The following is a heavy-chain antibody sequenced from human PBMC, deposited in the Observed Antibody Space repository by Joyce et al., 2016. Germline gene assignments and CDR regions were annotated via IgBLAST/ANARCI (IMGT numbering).Heavy chain of an antibody. V-gene: IGHV3-30*18. CDR1: GFSFSRSG. Sequence: QVQLVESGGGVVQPGRSLRLSCAAAGFSFSRSGMHWVRQAPGKGLEWVALISYEGSDKYYADSVKGRFTISRDNSKNTLYLQMNSLRAEDTAVYYCANLYGLDFDIWGQGTMVTVSS. CDR3: ANLYGLDFDI. CDR2: ISYEGSDK. J-gene: IGHJ3*02. D-gene: IGHD4-17*01.